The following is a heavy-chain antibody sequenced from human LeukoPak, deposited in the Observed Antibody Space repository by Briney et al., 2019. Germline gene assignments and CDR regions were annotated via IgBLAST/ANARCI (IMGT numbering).Heavy chain of an antibody. CDR1: GFTFSSYA. CDR2: ISGSGGST. D-gene: IGHD2-2*01. V-gene: IGHV3-23*01. J-gene: IGHJ4*02. Sequence: PGGSLRLSWAASGFTFSSYAMSWVRQAPGKGLEWVAAISGSGGSTYYADSVKGRFTISRDNSKNTLYLQMSSLRAEDTAVYYCVGRYCSSSSCPYYFDYWGQGTLVTVSS. CDR3: VGRYCSSSSCPYYFDY.